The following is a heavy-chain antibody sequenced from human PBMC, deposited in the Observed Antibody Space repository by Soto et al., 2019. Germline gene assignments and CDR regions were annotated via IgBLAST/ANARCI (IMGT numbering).Heavy chain of an antibody. Sequence: ASVKVSWKVAGYGHTELSMHWVRQAPGKGLEWMGGIIPIFGEANYAQKFQGRVTMTEDESASTAYMELSSLRSEDTAVYYCARSPRFLEWLLPTHYYYGMDVWGQGTTVTVSS. CDR3: ARSPRFLEWLLPTHYYYGMDV. D-gene: IGHD3-3*01. CDR2: IIPIFGEA. J-gene: IGHJ6*02. V-gene: IGHV1-24*01. CDR1: GYGHTELS.